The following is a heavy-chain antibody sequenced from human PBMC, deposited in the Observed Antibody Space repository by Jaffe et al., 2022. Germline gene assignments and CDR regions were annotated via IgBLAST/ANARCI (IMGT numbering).Heavy chain of an antibody. Sequence: QVQLVESGGGVVQPGGSLRLSCAASGFTFSSYGMHWVRQAPGKGLEWVAFIRYDGSNKYYADSVKGRFTISRDNSKNTLYLQMNSLRAEDTAVYYCAKFQELDYDFWSGYHSTDAFDIWGQGTMVTVSS. V-gene: IGHV3-30*02. J-gene: IGHJ3*02. CDR3: AKFQELDYDFWSGYHSTDAFDI. CDR2: IRYDGSNK. D-gene: IGHD3-3*01. CDR1: GFTFSSYG.